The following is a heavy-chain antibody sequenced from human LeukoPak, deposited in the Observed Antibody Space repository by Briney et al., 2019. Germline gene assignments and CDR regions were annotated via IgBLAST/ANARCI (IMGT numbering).Heavy chain of an antibody. D-gene: IGHD3-10*01. CDR3: AREETYYYGSGSYEFDY. V-gene: IGHV4-39*07. J-gene: IGHJ4*02. CDR1: GGSISSSSYY. Sequence: PSETLSLTCTVPGGSISSSSYYWGWIRQPPGKGLEWIGSIYYSGSTYYNPSLKSRVTISVDTSKNQFSLKLSSVTAADTAVYYCAREETYYYGSGSYEFDYWGQGTLVTVSS. CDR2: IYYSGST.